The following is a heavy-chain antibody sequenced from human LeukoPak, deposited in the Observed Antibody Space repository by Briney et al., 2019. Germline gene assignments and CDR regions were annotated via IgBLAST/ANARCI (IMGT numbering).Heavy chain of an antibody. J-gene: IGHJ6*03. CDR1: GFTFNNYA. CDR3: AKNRGGTYKYYMDV. V-gene: IGHV3-23*01. Sequence: GSLRLSCAASGFTFNNYAMSWVRQAPGMGLEWLSYVSGSGGPTYYAASVKGRFTISRDNSKNTAYLQMGSLRAEDTAVYYCAKNRGGTYKYYMDVWGNGTTVTGSS. D-gene: IGHD1-1*01. CDR2: VSGSGGPT.